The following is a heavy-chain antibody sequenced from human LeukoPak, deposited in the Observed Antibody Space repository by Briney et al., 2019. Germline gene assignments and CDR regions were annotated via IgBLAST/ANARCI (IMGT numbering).Heavy chain of an antibody. V-gene: IGHV3-30-3*01. Sequence: PGGSLRLSCAASGFTFSAFSMTWVRQAPGKGLEWVAVISYDGSDKYYTDSVKGRFTISTDNSKNTLFLQMNSLRVEDTAVYYCARDHKTHYYGSGSHSYYYYYGMDVWGQGTTVTVSS. CDR3: ARDHKTHYYGSGSHSYYYYYGMDV. D-gene: IGHD3-10*01. CDR1: GFTFSAFS. CDR2: ISYDGSDK. J-gene: IGHJ6*02.